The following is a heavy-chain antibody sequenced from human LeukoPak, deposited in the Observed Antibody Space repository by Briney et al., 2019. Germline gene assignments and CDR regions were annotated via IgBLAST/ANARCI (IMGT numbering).Heavy chain of an antibody. J-gene: IGHJ4*02. Sequence: GGSLRLSCAASGFTFSSYWMSWVRQAPGKGLEWVANIKQDGSEKYYVDSVKGRFTISRDNAKNSLYLQMNSLRAEDTAVYYCARAQKRLRYSSGGIGSSYYFDYWGQGTLVTVSS. D-gene: IGHD6-19*01. V-gene: IGHV3-7*01. CDR3: ARAQKRLRYSSGGIGSSYYFDY. CDR1: GFTFSSYW. CDR2: IKQDGSEK.